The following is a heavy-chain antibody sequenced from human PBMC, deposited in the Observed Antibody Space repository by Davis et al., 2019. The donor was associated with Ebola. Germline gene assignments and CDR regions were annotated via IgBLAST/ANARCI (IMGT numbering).Heavy chain of an antibody. CDR3: ARGHNYAHEY. D-gene: IGHD4-11*01. Sequence: SVPVSCLASGYTFTDYNIHWMRQAPGQGLAWLGRVILKSGATNYAQKFQGRVTMTRDTSISTVYMELSSLRYDDTADYYCARGHNYAHEYWGQGTLVTVSS. J-gene: IGHJ4*02. CDR2: VILKSGAT. CDR1: GYTFTDYN. V-gene: IGHV1-2*06.